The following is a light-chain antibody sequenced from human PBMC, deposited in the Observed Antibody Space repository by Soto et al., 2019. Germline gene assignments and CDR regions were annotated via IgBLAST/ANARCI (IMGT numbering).Light chain of an antibody. CDR1: NIESKS. Sequence: ELTQPPSVSVAPGQTARITCGGNNIESKSVHWYQQRPGQAPVLVIYVDSDRPSGIPDRFSASTSGNTAALTISRVEAGDEADYYCQVWDTISDHYVFGSGTKVTVL. J-gene: IGLJ1*01. CDR3: QVWDTISDHYV. CDR2: VDS. V-gene: IGLV3-21*02.